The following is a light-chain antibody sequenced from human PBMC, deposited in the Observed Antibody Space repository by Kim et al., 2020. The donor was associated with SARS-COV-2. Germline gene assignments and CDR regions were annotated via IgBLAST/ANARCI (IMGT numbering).Light chain of an antibody. CDR3: NSRDSSGKHLV. CDR1: NLRNYY. V-gene: IGLV3-19*01. CDR2: GKN. Sequence: AVGQTVRITCQGDNLRNYYANWDQLKPGQAPLLVIYGKNKRPAGIPDRFSGSSSGNTASLTITGPQAEDEADYYCNSRDSSGKHLVFGGGTKVTVL. J-gene: IGLJ2*01.